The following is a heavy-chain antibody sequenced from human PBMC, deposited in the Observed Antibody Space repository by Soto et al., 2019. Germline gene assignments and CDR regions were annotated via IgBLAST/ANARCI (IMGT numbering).Heavy chain of an antibody. CDR1: GFTFSSYA. J-gene: IGHJ4*02. D-gene: IGHD6-19*01. CDR2: ISGSGGST. CDR3: AKGYRIAVAGTGFDY. V-gene: IGHV3-23*01. Sequence: GGSLRLSCAASGFTFSSYAMSWVRQAPGKGLEWVSAISGSGGSTYYADSVKGRFTISRDNSKNTLYLQMNSLRAEDTAVYYCAKGYRIAVAGTGFDYWGQGTLVTVSS.